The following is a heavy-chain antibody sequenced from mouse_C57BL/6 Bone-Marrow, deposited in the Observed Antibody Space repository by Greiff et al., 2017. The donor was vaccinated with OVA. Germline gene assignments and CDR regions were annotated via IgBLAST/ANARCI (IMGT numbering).Heavy chain of an antibody. J-gene: IGHJ4*01. CDR1: GFTFSDFY. CDR3: ARLDAMDY. Sequence: EVKVVESGGGLVQPGGSLKLSCAASGFTFSDFYMYWVRQTPEKRLEWVAYISNGGGSTYYPDTVKGRFTISRDNAKNTLYLQMSRLKTEDTAMYYCARLDAMDYWGQGPSVTVSA. V-gene: IGHV5-12*01. CDR2: ISNGGGST.